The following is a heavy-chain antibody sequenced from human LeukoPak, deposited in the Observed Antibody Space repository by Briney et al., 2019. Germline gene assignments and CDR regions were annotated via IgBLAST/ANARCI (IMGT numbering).Heavy chain of an antibody. CDR2: IYYSGST. Sequence: SETLSLTCTVSGGPISSYYWSWIRQPPGKGLEWIGYIYYSGSTNYNPSLKSRVTISVDTSKNQFSLKLSSVTAADTAVYYCARHGVDDYYYYGMDVWGQGTTVTVSS. J-gene: IGHJ6*02. D-gene: IGHD3/OR15-3a*01. V-gene: IGHV4-59*08. CDR3: ARHGVDDYYYYGMDV. CDR1: GGPISSYY.